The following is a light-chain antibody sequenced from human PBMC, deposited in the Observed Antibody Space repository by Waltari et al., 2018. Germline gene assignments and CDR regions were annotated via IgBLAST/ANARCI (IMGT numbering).Light chain of an antibody. J-gene: IGKJ4*01. CDR3: QQGSILPLT. CDR1: ESVSNY. V-gene: IGKV3-11*01. Sequence: EVVLTQSPVTLSLAAGERATLSCRASESVSNYLAWYQQKPGQSPRLLIYDTSKRATCIPARFSGSGYGTDFTLTINNLEAEDFALYYCQQGSILPLTFGGGTKVEIK. CDR2: DTS.